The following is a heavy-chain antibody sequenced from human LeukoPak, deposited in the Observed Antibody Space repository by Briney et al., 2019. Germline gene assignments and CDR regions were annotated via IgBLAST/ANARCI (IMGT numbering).Heavy chain of an antibody. J-gene: IGHJ4*02. V-gene: IGHV3-15*01. CDR2: IKSKTDGGTT. Sequence: TGGSLRLSCAASGFTFTNACMSWVRQAPGKGLEWVGRIKSKTDGGTTDYAAPVRGRFTITRDDSKNTLYLQMNSLKTEDTAVYYYTTESPHFDYWGQGNRITVSA. CDR3: TTESPHFDY. CDR1: GFTFTNAC.